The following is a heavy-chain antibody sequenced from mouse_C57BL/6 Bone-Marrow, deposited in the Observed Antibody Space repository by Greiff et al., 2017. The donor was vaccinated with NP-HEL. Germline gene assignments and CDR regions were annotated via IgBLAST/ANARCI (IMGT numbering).Heavy chain of an antibody. D-gene: IGHD1-1*01. Sequence: QVQLQQSGPGLVAPSQSLSITCTVSGFSLTSYGVDWVRQPPGKGLEWLGVIWGGGSTNYNSALMSRLSISKDNSKSQVFLKMNSLQTDDTAMYYCAKHEGTPDYYGSTWFAYWGQGTLVTVSA. CDR2: IWGGGST. CDR1: GFSLTSYG. CDR3: AKHEGTPDYYGSTWFAY. V-gene: IGHV2-9*01. J-gene: IGHJ3*01.